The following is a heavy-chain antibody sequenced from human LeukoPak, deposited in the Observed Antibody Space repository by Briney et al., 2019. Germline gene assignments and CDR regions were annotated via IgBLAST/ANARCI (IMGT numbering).Heavy chain of an antibody. CDR2: IVVGSGNT. J-gene: IGHJ3*02. CDR3: AAADWGYDAFDI. CDR1: GFTFTSSA. V-gene: IGHV1-58*01. D-gene: IGHD3/OR15-3a*01. Sequence: SVKVSCKASGFTFTSSAVQWVRQARGQRLEWIGWIVVGSGNTNYAQKFQERVTITRDMSTSTACMELSSLRSEDTAVYYCAAADWGYDAFDIWGQGTMVTVSS.